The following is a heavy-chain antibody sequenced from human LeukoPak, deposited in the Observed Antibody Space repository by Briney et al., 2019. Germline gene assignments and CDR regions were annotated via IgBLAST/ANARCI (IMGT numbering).Heavy chain of an antibody. Sequence: PSETLSLTCIVSGDSVSSSRYYWGWIRQPPGRGLEWIGSIYYSGSTYSNPSLKSRVTISVDTSKNQFSLKLSSVTAADTAVYYCARLPIVVVPSTSFDIWGQGTMVTVSS. D-gene: IGHD2-2*01. CDR3: ARLPIVVVPSTSFDI. V-gene: IGHV4-39*07. CDR1: GDSVSSSRYY. J-gene: IGHJ3*02. CDR2: IYYSGST.